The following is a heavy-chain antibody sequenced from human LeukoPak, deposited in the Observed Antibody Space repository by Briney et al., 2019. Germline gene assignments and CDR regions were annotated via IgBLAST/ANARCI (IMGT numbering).Heavy chain of an antibody. V-gene: IGHV3-23*01. CDR3: AKSLRYSGSYSRARTYYYYYGMDV. CDR2: ISGSGGST. Sequence: GGSLRLSCAASGFTFSTYAMRWVRQAPGKGLEWVSGISGSGGSTFYADSVKGRFTISRDNSKNTLYLQMNSLRAEDTAVYYCAKSLRYSGSYSRARTYYYYYGMDVWGQGTTVTVSS. J-gene: IGHJ6*02. D-gene: IGHD1-26*01. CDR1: GFTFSTYA.